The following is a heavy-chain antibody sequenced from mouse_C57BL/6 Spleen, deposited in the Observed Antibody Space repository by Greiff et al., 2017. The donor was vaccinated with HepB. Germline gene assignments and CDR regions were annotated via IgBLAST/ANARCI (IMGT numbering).Heavy chain of an antibody. J-gene: IGHJ2*01. CDR1: GYAFSSSW. D-gene: IGHD1-1*01. CDR2: IYPGDGDT. V-gene: IGHV1-82*01. CDR3: ARWTTVVATFDY. Sequence: VKLMESGPELVKPGASVKISCKASGYAFSSSWMNWVKQRPGKGLEWIGRIYPGDGDTNYNGKFKGKATPTADKSSSTAYMQRSSLTSEDSAVYFCARWTTVVATFDYWGQGTTLTVSS.